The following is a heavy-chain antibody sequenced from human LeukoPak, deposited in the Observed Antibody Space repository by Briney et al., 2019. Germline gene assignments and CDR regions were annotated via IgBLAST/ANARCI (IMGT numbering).Heavy chain of an antibody. V-gene: IGHV1-69*01. CDR3: ARGPETYYYDSSGYYYGSYFDY. D-gene: IGHD3-22*01. Sequence: VASVKVSCKASGGTFSSYAISWVRQAPGQGLEWMGGIIPIFGTANYAQKFQGRVTITADESTSTDYMELSSLRSEDTAVYYCARGPETYYYDSSGYYYGSYFDYWGQGALVTVSS. J-gene: IGHJ4*02. CDR2: IIPIFGTA. CDR1: GGTFSSYA.